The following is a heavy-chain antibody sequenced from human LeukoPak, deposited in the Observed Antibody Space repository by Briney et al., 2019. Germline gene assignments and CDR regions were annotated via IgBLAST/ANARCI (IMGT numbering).Heavy chain of an antibody. CDR2: INPNSGGT. CDR3: ARGYYYDSSVSTEYFQH. V-gene: IGHV1-2*02. D-gene: IGHD3-22*01. CDR1: GYTFTGYY. Sequence: ASVKVSCKASGYTFTGYYMHWVRQAPGQGLEWMGWINPNSGGTNYTQKFQGRVTMTRDTSISTAYMELSRLRSDDTAVYYCARGYYYDSSVSTEYFQHWGQGTLVTVSS. J-gene: IGHJ1*01.